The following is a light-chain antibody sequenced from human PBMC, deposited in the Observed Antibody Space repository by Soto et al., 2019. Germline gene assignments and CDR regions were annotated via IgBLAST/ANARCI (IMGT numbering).Light chain of an antibody. Sequence: SVLTQPASVSGSPGQSITISCTGTSSDVGGYNYVSWYQQHPGKAPKLMIYEVSNRPSGVSNRFSGSKSGNTASLTISGLQAEDEADYYCSSYTSSGTYVFGTGTKVTVL. CDR1: SSDVGGYNY. J-gene: IGLJ1*01. V-gene: IGLV2-14*01. CDR3: SSYTSSGTYV. CDR2: EVS.